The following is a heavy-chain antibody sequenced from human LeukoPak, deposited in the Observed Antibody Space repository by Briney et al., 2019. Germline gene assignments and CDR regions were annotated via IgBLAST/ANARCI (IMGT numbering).Heavy chain of an antibody. CDR2: IKQDGSEK. D-gene: IGHD3-10*01. CDR3: AKRRGIGTDYYGSGSYYNYFDY. V-gene: IGHV3-7*03. Sequence: GGSLRLSCAASGFTFSSYWMSWVRQAPGKGLEWVANIKQDGSEKYYVDSVKGRFTISRDNAKNSLYLQMNSLRAEDTAVYYCAKRRGIGTDYYGSGSYYNYFDYWGQGTLVTVSS. J-gene: IGHJ4*02. CDR1: GFTFSSYW.